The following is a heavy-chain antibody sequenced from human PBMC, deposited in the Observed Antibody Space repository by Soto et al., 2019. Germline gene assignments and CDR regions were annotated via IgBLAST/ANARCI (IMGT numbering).Heavy chain of an antibody. CDR3: AHRRSTYYYVSTFDP. V-gene: IGHV2-5*02. CDR1: GFSLSTSGVG. D-gene: IGHD3-22*01. J-gene: IGHJ5*02. CDR2: IYWDDDK. Sequence: QITLKESGPTLVKPTQTLTLTCTFSGFSLSTSGVGVGWIRQSPGKALEWHALIYWDDDKRYSPSLKSRLTITKDTSKNQVVLTMTNMDPVDTATYYCAHRRSTYYYVSTFDPWGQGTLVTVAS.